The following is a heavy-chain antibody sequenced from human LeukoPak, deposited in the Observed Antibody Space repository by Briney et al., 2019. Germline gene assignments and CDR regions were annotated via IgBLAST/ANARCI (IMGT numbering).Heavy chain of an antibody. Sequence: GGSLRLSCAASGFTFNSYGIHWVRQAPGKGLEWVANIKQDGSVKSYVDSVKGRFTISRDNAKNSLYLQVNSVGAEDTAVYYCVRWSYDSGTYFYDYWGQGTLVTVSS. D-gene: IGHD3-10*01. V-gene: IGHV3-7*01. CDR3: VRWSYDSGTYFYDY. CDR2: IKQDGSVK. J-gene: IGHJ4*02. CDR1: GFTFNSYG.